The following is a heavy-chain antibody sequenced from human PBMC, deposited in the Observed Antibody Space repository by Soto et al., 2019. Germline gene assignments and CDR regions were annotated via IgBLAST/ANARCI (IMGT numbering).Heavy chain of an antibody. V-gene: IGHV1-69*01. CDR2: IIPIFGTA. CDR1: GGTFSSYA. D-gene: IGHD2-2*01. J-gene: IGHJ5*02. Sequence: QVQLVQSGAEVKKPGSSVKVSCKASGGTFSSYAISWVRQAPGQGLEWMGGIIPIFGTANYAQKFQGRVTITAEESTSTAYMELSSLRSEDTAVYYCARVRVPLGYCSSTSCRYNWFDPWGQGTLVTVSS. CDR3: ARVRVPLGYCSSTSCRYNWFDP.